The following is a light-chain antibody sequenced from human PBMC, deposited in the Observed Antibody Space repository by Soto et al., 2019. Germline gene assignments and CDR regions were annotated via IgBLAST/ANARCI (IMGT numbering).Light chain of an antibody. CDR2: ATS. Sequence: AIQMTQSPSSLSASVGDRVTITCRASQDIRTELGWYQQKPGNAPKLLIYATSILQSGVPSRFSGLGSGTDFTLTISSLQPEHFATYYCLQDYSYPRTFGQGTKVEIK. CDR1: QDIRTE. CDR3: LQDYSYPRT. V-gene: IGKV1-6*01. J-gene: IGKJ1*01.